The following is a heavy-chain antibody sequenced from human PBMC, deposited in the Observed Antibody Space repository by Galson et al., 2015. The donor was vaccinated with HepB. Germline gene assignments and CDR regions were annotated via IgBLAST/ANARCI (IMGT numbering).Heavy chain of an antibody. CDR3: ARGGSYGGVDY. CDR1: GGSISSYY. J-gene: IGHJ4*02. Sequence: SETLSLTCTVSGGSISSYYWSWIRQPPGKGLEWIGYIYYSGSTNYNPSLKSRVTISVDTSKNQFSLKLSSVTAADTAVYYCARGGSYGGVDYWGQGTLVTVSS. V-gene: IGHV4-59*01. D-gene: IGHD1-26*01. CDR2: IYYSGST.